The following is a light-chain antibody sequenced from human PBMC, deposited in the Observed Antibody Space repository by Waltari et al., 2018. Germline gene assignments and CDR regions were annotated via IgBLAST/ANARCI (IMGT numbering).Light chain of an antibody. V-gene: IGLV2-14*03. CDR1: GSDVGDYNY. Sequence: QSALTQPASVSGSPGQSITISCTATGSDVGDYNYVSWYQQHTGAAPQLIIYDVSNRPSGVPHRFSGSKSGNTASLTISGLRTEDEADYYCCSYSISNIVFGSGTKVTVL. J-gene: IGLJ1*01. CDR3: CSYSISNIV. CDR2: DVS.